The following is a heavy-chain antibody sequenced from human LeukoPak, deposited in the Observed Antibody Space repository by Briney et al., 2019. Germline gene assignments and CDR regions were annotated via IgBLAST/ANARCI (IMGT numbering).Heavy chain of an antibody. J-gene: IGHJ4*02. V-gene: IGHV4-38-2*01. CDR3: ARAGWIITSGIDY. CDR1: GYSISRGYN. CDR2: IYHTGST. Sequence: SETLSLTCGVSGYSISRGYNWAWIRQPPGKGLEWIGTIYHTGSTYYTPSLGSRVTISVDTSENESSLNMTSVTAADTAVYYCARAGWIITSGIDYWGKGALVTVSS. D-gene: IGHD3-10*01.